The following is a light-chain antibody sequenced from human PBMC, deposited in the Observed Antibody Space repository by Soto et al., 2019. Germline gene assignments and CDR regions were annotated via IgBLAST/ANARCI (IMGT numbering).Light chain of an antibody. V-gene: IGKV3-15*01. Sequence: EIVLTQSPGTVSFSPGERATLSCRASQSVGLSLAWYQQKPGQAPRLLIYGASTRATGIPARFSGSGSGTEFTLTISSLQSEDFAVYYCQQYNNWPVFGPGTKVDIK. CDR3: QQYNNWPV. J-gene: IGKJ3*01. CDR1: QSVGLS. CDR2: GAS.